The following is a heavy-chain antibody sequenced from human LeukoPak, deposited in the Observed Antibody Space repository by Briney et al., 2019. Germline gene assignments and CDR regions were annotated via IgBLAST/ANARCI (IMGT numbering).Heavy chain of an antibody. J-gene: IGHJ4*02. V-gene: IGHV3-23*01. CDR2: INTSGGTT. CDR1: GFTFSSYA. D-gene: IGHD6-13*01. Sequence: GGSLRLFCAASGFTFSSYAMSWVRQAPGKGLEWVSVINTSGGTTYYADSVKGRFTISRDNSKNTLFLQMNSLRAEDTAVYYCAKGLISTWYDYWGQGTLVTVSS. CDR3: AKGLISTWYDY.